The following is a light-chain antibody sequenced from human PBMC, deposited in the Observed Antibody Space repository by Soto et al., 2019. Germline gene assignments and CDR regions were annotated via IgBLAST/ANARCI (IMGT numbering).Light chain of an antibody. CDR3: SSYAGIHIV. CDR1: SSDVGGYNY. V-gene: IGLV2-8*01. J-gene: IGLJ1*01. CDR2: EVS. Sequence: LTQPPSASGSPGQSVAISCTGTSSDVGGYNYVSWYQQHPGKAPKLMIYEVSKRPSGVPDRFSGSKSGNTASLTVSGLQAEDEADYYCSSYAGIHIVFGTGTKVTVL.